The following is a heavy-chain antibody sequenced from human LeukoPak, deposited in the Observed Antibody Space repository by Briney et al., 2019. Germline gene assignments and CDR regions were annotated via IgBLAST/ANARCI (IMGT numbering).Heavy chain of an antibody. CDR2: ISGSGGST. V-gene: IGHV3-23*01. CDR1: GFTFSSYA. CDR3: AKDLYGAYYDFWSGYSPVDY. J-gene: IGHJ4*02. Sequence: GGSLRLSCAASGFTFSSYAMSWVRQAPGKGLEWVSAISGSGGSTYYADSVKGRFTISRGNSKNTLYLQMNLLRAEDSDVYYCAKDLYGAYYDFWSGYSPVDYWGQGTLVTVSS. D-gene: IGHD3-3*01.